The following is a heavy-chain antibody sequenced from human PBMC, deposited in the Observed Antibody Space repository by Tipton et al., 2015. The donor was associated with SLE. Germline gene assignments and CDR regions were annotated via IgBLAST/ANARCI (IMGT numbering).Heavy chain of an antibody. Sequence: TLSLTCTVSGGSISSSSYYWGWIRQPPGKGLEWIGTAYYSGTTYYNPSLKSRVTISVDTSKNQFSLKLSSLTAADSAVYFCARHGTKGYCSGGSCSPGAWFDPWGQGSLVTVAS. CDR1: GGSISSSSYY. D-gene: IGHD2-15*01. CDR3: ARHGTKGYCSGGSCSPGAWFDP. V-gene: IGHV4-39*07. CDR2: AYYSGTT. J-gene: IGHJ5*02.